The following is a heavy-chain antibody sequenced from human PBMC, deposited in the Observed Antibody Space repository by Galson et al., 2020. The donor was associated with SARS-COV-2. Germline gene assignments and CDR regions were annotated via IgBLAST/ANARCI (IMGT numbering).Heavy chain of an antibody. CDR3: ARDEGIRGYNYGRVYYGMDV. D-gene: IGHD5-18*01. J-gene: IGHJ6*02. CDR2: ISTSSSYT. Sequence: GGSLRLSCAASGFPFSTYSMNWVRLAPGKGLEWVSSISTSSSYTYYVDSVKGRFSISRDNPRNSLYLQMNSLRAEDTAVYYCARDEGIRGYNYGRVYYGMDVWGQGTTVTVSS. V-gene: IGHV3-21*01. CDR1: GFPFSTYS.